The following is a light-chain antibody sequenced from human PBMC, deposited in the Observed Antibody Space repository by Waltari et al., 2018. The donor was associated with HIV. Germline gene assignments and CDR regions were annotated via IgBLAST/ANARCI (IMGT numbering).Light chain of an antibody. CDR2: GVN. CDR3: TTYTAKDSLL. CDR1: SYEFDLHNF. Sequence: SALTQPASVSGSPGQSVTSSCTETSYEFDLHNFLSWYQQHPGKAPKIMIFGVNSRAAGISSRFAASTSGDPASLTMSGLQSGDEADYYCTTYTAKDSLLIGSGTKLTVL. V-gene: IGLV2-14*01. J-gene: IGLJ2*01.